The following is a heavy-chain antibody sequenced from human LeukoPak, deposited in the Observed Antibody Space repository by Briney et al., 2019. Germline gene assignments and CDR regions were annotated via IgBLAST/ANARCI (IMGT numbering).Heavy chain of an antibody. V-gene: IGHV4-38-2*02. CDR1: GYFISAGYY. CDR3: ARALPGIIDTLDI. J-gene: IGHJ3*02. CDR2: VYLGGRT. Sequence: SETLSLTCTVSGYFISAGYYWGWIRQPPGKGLEWIGSVYLGGRTYYNPSLQTQVTRSVDTSKNQFSLRLSSVTVADTAVFYCARALPGIIDTLDIWGQGTMVTVSS. D-gene: IGHD3-10*01.